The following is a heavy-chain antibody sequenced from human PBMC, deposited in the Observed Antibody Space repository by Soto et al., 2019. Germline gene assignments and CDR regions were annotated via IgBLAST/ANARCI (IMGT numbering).Heavy chain of an antibody. CDR1: GFTFSTHS. CDR3: VFDFWLVPTV. J-gene: IGHJ6*04. D-gene: IGHD3-3*01. V-gene: IGHV3-48*01. CDR2: IHSSSSWE. Sequence: EVQLVESGGGLVQPGWSLKLSCAASGFTFSTHSMNWVRQAPGRGLEWVSYIHSSSSWEDYADSVRGRFTVSRDNAKNSLYLQMSSLRAEDTAVYYGVFDFWLVPTVWGKGTTVTVSS.